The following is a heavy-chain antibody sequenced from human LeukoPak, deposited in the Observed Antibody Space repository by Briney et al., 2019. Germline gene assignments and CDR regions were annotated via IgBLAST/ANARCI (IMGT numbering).Heavy chain of an antibody. D-gene: IGHD2-2*01. CDR2: ISNSGSTI. J-gene: IGHJ6*02. CDR3: ASYCSSTSCYGYSYGMDV. V-gene: IGHV3-11*01. CDR1: GFTFSDYY. Sequence: GGSLRLSCAASGFTFSDYYMSWIRQAPGKGLEWVSYISNSGSTIYYADSVKGRFTISRDNAKNSPYLQLNSLRAEDTAVYYCASYCSSTSCYGYSYGMDVWGQGTTVTVSS.